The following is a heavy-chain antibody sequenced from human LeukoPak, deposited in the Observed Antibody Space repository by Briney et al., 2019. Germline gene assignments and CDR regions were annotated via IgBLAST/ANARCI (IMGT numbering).Heavy chain of an antibody. CDR3: AREVGGRYYFDY. Sequence: SQTLSLTCTLSGGSISSGDYYWSWIRQPPGKGLEWIGYIHYSGNTYYKSSLKSRITISVDTSKNQFSLKLSSVTSADAAVYYCAREVGGRYYFDYWGQGTLVTVYS. J-gene: IGHJ4*02. CDR2: IHYSGNT. CDR1: GGSISSGDYY. V-gene: IGHV4-30-4*01.